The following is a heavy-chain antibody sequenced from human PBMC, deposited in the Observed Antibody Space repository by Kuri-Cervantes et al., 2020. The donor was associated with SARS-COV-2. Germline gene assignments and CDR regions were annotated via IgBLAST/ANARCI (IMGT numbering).Heavy chain of an antibody. CDR1: GFTFSSYA. CDR3: AREASSGWYGLSQYHFDY. J-gene: IGHJ4*02. D-gene: IGHD6-19*01. CDR2: ISYDGSNK. V-gene: IGHV3-30-3*01. Sequence: GESLKISCSASGFTFSSYAMHWVRQAPGKGLEWVAVISYDGSNKYYADSVKGRFTISRDNSKNTLYLQMNSLRAEDTAVYYCAREASSGWYGLSQYHFDYWGQGTLVTVSS.